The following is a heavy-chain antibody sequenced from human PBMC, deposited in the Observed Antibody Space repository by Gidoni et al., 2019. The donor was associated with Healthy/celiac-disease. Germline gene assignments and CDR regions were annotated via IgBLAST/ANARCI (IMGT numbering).Heavy chain of an antibody. Sequence: EVQLVESGGGLVQPGGSLRLSCPASAFTFSSYAMHWVRQAPRKGLEYVSAISSNGSSTYYANSVKGRFTISRDNSKNTLYRQMGSLRAEDMAVYYCARGPLYSTIDYWGQGTLVTVSS. V-gene: IGHV3-64*01. CDR1: AFTFSSYA. J-gene: IGHJ4*02. CDR3: ARGPLYSTIDY. D-gene: IGHD2-2*01. CDR2: ISSNGSST.